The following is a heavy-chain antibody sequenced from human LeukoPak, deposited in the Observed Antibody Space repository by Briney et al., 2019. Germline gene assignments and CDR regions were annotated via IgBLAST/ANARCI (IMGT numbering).Heavy chain of an antibody. Sequence: SETLSLTCTVSGGSISSSSYYWGWIRQPPGKGLEWIGSIYYSGSTYYNPSLKSRVTISVDTSKNQFSLKLSSVTAADTAVYYCARACGITIFGVVINYYFDYWGQGTTVTVSS. CDR1: GGSISSSSYY. CDR3: ARACGITIFGVVINYYFDY. D-gene: IGHD3-3*01. V-gene: IGHV4-39*07. CDR2: IYYSGST. J-gene: IGHJ4*03.